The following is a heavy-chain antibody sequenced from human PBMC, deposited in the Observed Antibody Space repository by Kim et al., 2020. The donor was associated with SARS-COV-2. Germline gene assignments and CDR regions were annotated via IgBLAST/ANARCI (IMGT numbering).Heavy chain of an antibody. V-gene: IGHV3-23*01. CDR2: ISGSGGST. CDR3: AKDPGAVLRFLEWLAYFDY. Sequence: GGSLRLSCAASGFTFSSYAMSWVRQAPGKGLEWVSAISGSGGSTYYADSVKGRFTISRDNSKNTLYLQMNSLRAEDTAVYYCAKDPGAVLRFLEWLAYFDYWGQGTLVTVSS. D-gene: IGHD3-3*01. J-gene: IGHJ4*02. CDR1: GFTFSSYA.